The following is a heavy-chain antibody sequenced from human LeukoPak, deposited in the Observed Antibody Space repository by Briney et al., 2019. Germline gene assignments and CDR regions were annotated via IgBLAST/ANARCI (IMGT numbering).Heavy chain of an antibody. V-gene: IGHV3-23*01. Sequence: GGSLRLSSAASGLTFSNYAMTWVRQAPGKGLEWVSSIIVSGSRTYYADSVKGRFTISRDNSKNTLYLQMSSLRAEDTALYYCSKDPNGDYIGAFDMWGPGTLVTVSS. CDR2: IIVSGSRT. D-gene: IGHD4-17*01. CDR1: GLTFSNYA. J-gene: IGHJ3*02. CDR3: SKDPNGDYIGAFDM.